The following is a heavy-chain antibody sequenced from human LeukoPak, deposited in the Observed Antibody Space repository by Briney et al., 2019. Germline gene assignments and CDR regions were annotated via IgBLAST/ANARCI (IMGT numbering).Heavy chain of an antibody. D-gene: IGHD6-6*01. Sequence: PSETLSLTCAVHGGSFSGYLWSWIRQPPGKGLEYIGEINHSGYTTYNPSLKSRVTISVDTSKNQLSLNMISVTAADTAVYYCARHEFGSSSAAFDSWGQRTMVIVSS. CDR2: INHSGYT. CDR1: GGSFSGYL. V-gene: IGHV4-34*01. CDR3: ARHEFGSSSAAFDS. J-gene: IGHJ3*01.